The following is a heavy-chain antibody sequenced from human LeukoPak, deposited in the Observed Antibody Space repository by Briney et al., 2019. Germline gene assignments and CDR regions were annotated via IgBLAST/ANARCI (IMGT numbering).Heavy chain of an antibody. J-gene: IGHJ4*02. D-gene: IGHD3-3*01. CDR2: ISCSGGST. Sequence: GGSLRLSCAASGFTFSSYAMSWVRQAPGKGLEWVSAISCSGGSTYYADSVKGRFTISRDNSKNTLYLQMNSLRAEETAVYYCAKDHTLFWSGYGFDYWGQGTLVTVSS. CDR1: GFTFSSYA. V-gene: IGHV3-23*01. CDR3: AKDHTLFWSGYGFDY.